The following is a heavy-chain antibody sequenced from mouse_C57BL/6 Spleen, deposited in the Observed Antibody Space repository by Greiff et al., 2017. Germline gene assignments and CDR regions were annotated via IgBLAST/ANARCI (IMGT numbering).Heavy chain of an antibody. CDR1: GFSLTSYG. V-gene: IGHV2-2*01. Sequence: VKLVESGPGLVQPSQSLSITCTVSGFSLTSYGVHWVRQSPGKGLEWLGVIWSGGSTDYNAAFISRLSISKDNSKSQVFFKMNSLQADDTAIYYCARMDDGYYYFDYWGQGTTLTVSS. J-gene: IGHJ2*01. CDR2: IWSGGST. D-gene: IGHD2-3*01. CDR3: ARMDDGYYYFDY.